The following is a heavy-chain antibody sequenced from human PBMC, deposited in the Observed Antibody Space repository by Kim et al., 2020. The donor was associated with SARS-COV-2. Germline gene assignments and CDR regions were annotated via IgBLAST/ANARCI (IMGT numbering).Heavy chain of an antibody. Sequence: ASVKVSCKTSGYTFNTYALHWVRQAPRQRLDWMGWINGGNGYTEYSQNFQGRVTFTKDTSAKTAYLELSSLTSEDTAVYYCARDHRNSSGYYSFDYWGQG. D-gene: IGHD3-22*01. J-gene: IGHJ4*02. V-gene: IGHV1-3*01. CDR3: ARDHRNSSGYYSFDY. CDR2: INGGNGYT. CDR1: GYTFNTYA.